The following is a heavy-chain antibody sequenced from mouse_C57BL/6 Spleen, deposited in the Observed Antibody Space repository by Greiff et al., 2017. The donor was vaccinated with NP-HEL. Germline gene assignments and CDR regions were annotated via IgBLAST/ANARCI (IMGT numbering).Heavy chain of an antibody. J-gene: IGHJ4*01. CDR1: GYSFTGYF. CDR2: INPYNGDT. Sequence: EVQLVESGPELVKPGDSVKISCKASGYSFTGYFMNWVMQSHGKSLEWIGRINPYNGDTFYNQKFKGKATLTVDKSSSTAHMELRSLTSEDSAVYYCARGDFYYGSSYPYAMDYWGQGTSVTVSS. V-gene: IGHV1-20*01. CDR3: ARGDFYYGSSYPYAMDY. D-gene: IGHD1-1*01.